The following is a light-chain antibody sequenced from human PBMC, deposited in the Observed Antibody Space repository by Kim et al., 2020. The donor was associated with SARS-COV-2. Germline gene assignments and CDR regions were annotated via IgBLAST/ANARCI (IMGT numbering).Light chain of an antibody. Sequence: DIVMTQSPDSLAVSLGERATLNCKSSQTVLYNSNNKNYLAWYQQKPGQAPKLLIYWASIRESGVSDRFSGSGSETDFTHTISSPQAEDVAVYYCQQYYSTPPSFGQGTKLEI. V-gene: IGKV4-1*01. CDR1: QTVLYNSNNKNY. J-gene: IGKJ2*03. CDR3: QQYYSTPPS. CDR2: WAS.